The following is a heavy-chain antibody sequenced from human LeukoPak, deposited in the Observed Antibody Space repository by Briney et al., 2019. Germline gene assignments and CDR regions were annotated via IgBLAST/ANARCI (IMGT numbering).Heavy chain of an antibody. CDR1: GFTFSSHG. CDR2: ISGSGDNT. D-gene: IGHD3-10*01. CDR3: ARDYVSGSFGH. J-gene: IGHJ4*02. Sequence: GGTLRLSCAASGFTFSSHGMSWVRQAPGKGLEWVSTISGSGDNTYYADSVKGRFTISRDNSKNTLYLQMNSLRAEDTAVYYCARDYVSGSFGHWGQGTLVTVSS. V-gene: IGHV3-23*01.